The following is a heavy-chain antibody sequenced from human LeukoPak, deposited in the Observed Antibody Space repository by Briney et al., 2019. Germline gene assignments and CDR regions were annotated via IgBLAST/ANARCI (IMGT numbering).Heavy chain of an antibody. CDR1: GGSISSSIW. CDR3: ARWLYDSSGYPSHFDY. V-gene: IGHV4-4*02. J-gene: IGHJ4*02. Sequence: SETLSLTCAVSGGSISSSIWWSWVRQPPGKGLEWIGEIYHSGSTNYNPSLKSRVTISVDKSKNQFSLKLSSVTAADTAVYYCARWLYDSSGYPSHFDYWGQGTLVTVSS. CDR2: IYHSGST. D-gene: IGHD3-22*01.